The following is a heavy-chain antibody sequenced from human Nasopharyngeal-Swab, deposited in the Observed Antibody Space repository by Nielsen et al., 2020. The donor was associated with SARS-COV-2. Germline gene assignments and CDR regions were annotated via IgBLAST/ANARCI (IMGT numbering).Heavy chain of an antibody. CDR2: IYPGDSDT. J-gene: IGHJ4*02. D-gene: IGHD3-10*01. CDR1: GYNFTNYW. CDR3: ARPYTYYYGSGSYSPPFY. V-gene: IGHV5-51*01. Sequence: GESLKISCKGSGYNFTNYWIGWVRQMPGKGLEWMGIIYPGDSDTRYSPSFQGQVTISADKSISTAYLQWSSLKASDTAMYYCARPYTYYYGSGSYSPPFYWGQGTLVTVSS.